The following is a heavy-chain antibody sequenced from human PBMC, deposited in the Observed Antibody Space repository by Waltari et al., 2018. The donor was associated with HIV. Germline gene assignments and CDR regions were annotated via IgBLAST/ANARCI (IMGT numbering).Heavy chain of an antibody. CDR2: IFPGDSNT. CDR3: ATGPDHYCDF. J-gene: IGHJ4*02. Sequence: EVQLEQSGAEMKKPGESLRISCKASGYNFGRYWISWVRQIPGKGLEWMGFIFPGDSNTRYRPSFRGQVTISADKSINTTFLQWTTLKASDSAIYYCATGPDHYCDFWGQGTQVTVSS. V-gene: IGHV5-51*01. CDR1: GYNFGRYW. D-gene: IGHD4-4*01.